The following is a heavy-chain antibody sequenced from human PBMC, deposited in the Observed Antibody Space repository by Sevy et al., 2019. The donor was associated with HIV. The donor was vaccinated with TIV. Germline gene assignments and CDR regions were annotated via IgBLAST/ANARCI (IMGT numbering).Heavy chain of an antibody. CDR3: AKDPAGGTTLYYYYYMDV. Sequence: GGSLRLSCAASGFTFSSYGMHWVRQAPGKGLEWVAFIRYDGSNKYYADSVKGRFTISRDNSKNTLYLQMNSLRAEDTAVYYCAKDPAGGTTLYYYYYMDVWGKGTTVTVSS. D-gene: IGHD1-7*01. V-gene: IGHV3-30*02. CDR2: IRYDGSNK. CDR1: GFTFSSYG. J-gene: IGHJ6*03.